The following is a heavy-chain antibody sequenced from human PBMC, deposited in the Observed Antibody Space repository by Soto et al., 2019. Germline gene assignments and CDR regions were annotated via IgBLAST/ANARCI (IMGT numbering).Heavy chain of an antibody. CDR1: GGTFSSYT. D-gene: IGHD6-13*01. CDR2: IIPILGIA. Sequence: QVQLVQSGAEVKKPGSSVKVSCKASGGTFSSYTISWVRQAPGQGLEWMGRIIPILGIANYAQKFQGRVTITADKSTSTTYMELSSLRSEDTAVYYCARSLRYSSSLPDWFDPWGQGTLVTVSS. J-gene: IGHJ5*02. V-gene: IGHV1-69*02. CDR3: ARSLRYSSSLPDWFDP.